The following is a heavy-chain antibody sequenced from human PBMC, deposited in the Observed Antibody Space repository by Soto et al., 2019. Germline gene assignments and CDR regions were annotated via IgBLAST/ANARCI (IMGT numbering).Heavy chain of an antibody. CDR2: MKSKSAGGTI. CDR1: GFMFTSAF. Sequence: EVQLVESGGGLVKPGGSLRLSCAASGFMFTSAFMSWVRQTPGKGLEWVARMKSKSAGGTIDYAAPVNGRFTISRDDFPITVSLPMNSLTADDTALYYCPTGDYWGQGILVTVSS. CDR3: PTGDY. V-gene: IGHV3-15*01. J-gene: IGHJ4*02.